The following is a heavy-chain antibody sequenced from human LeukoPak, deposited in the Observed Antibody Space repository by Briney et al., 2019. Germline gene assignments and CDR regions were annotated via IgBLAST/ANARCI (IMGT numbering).Heavy chain of an antibody. D-gene: IGHD2-21*02. CDR2: AYNGNT. CDR3: ARTFPSYCGGDCYSVDY. V-gene: IGHV1-18*01. J-gene: IGHJ4*02. Sequence: AYNGNTNYAQKLQGRVTMTTDTSTSTAYMELRSLRSDDTAVYYCARTFPSYCGGDCYSVDYWGQGTLVTVSS.